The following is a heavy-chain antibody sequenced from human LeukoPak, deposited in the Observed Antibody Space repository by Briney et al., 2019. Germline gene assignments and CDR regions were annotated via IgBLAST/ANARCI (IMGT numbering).Heavy chain of an antibody. Sequence: GGSLRLSCAASGFTFSSYSMNWVRQAPGKGLEWLSSISSSSSYIYYADSVKGRFTISRDNAKNSLYLQMNSLRAEDTAVYYCARYNWNDGGYYFDYWGQGTLVTVSS. J-gene: IGHJ4*02. V-gene: IGHV3-21*01. D-gene: IGHD1-1*01. CDR2: ISSSSSYI. CDR3: ARYNWNDGGYYFDY. CDR1: GFTFSSYS.